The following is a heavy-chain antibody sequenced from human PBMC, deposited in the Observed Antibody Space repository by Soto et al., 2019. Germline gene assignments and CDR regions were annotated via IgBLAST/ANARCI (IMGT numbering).Heavy chain of an antibody. D-gene: IGHD6-13*01. CDR1: GYSFTSYW. J-gene: IGHJ5*02. CDR3: ASRRRNGNTYKSWCFDT. V-gene: IGHV5-51*01. Sequence: GEALKISCKGSGYSFTSYWIGWVRRMPGKGLEWMGIIYPGDSDTRYSPSFQGQVTISADKSIITAYLQWSSLKASDTAMYYCASRRRNGNTYKSWCFDTWGQGTLGTVSS. CDR2: IYPGDSDT.